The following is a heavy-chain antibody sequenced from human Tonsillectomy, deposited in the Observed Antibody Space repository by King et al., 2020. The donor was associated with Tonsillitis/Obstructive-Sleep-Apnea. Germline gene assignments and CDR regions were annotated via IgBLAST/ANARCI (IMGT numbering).Heavy chain of an antibody. Sequence: VQLVESGGGVVQPGRSLRLSCAASGFTYSRHGMHWVRQAPAKGLEWVAVISYDGSNKYYVDSVKGRFTISRDNSKNTLYLEMNSLRGEDTAVYYCAKAPLTGTITYWGPGTLFTVSS. V-gene: IGHV3-30*18. CDR3: AKAPLTGTITY. CDR2: ISYDGSNK. CDR1: GFTYSRHG. D-gene: IGHD1-7*01. J-gene: IGHJ4*02.